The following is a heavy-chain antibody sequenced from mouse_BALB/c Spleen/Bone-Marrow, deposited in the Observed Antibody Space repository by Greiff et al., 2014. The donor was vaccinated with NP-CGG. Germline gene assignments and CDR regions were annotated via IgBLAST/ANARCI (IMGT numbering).Heavy chain of an antibody. CDR2: IRNKPNGYTT. Sequence: EVKLVESGGGLVQPGGSLRLSCTTPGFTFTDYFMTWVRQPPGKALEWLGFIRNKPNGYTTEYNPSVKGRFTVSRDNSQGILYLQMNTLRAEDSAIYYCARDYSGYFDFWGQGTTLTVSS. J-gene: IGHJ2*01. V-gene: IGHV7-3*02. CDR3: ARDYSGYFDF. CDR1: GFTFTDYF. D-gene: IGHD5-1*01.